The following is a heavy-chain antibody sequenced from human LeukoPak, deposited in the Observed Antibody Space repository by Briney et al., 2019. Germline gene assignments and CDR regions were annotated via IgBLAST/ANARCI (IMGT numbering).Heavy chain of an antibody. J-gene: IGHJ4*02. CDR2: ISSSSSTI. V-gene: IGHV3-48*04. CDR3: AKEGSYYYGSGSEFDY. Sequence: GGSLRLSCAASGFTFSSYSMNWVRQAPGKGLEWVSFISSSSSTIYYADSVKGRFTISRDNAKNSLYLQMNSLRAEDTAVYYCAKEGSYYYGSGSEFDYWGQGTLVTVSS. D-gene: IGHD3-10*01. CDR1: GFTFSSYS.